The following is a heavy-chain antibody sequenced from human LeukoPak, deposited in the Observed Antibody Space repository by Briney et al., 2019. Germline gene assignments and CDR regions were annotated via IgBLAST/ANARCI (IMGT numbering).Heavy chain of an antibody. Sequence: GESLEISCNGSGYSFTSYWIGWVRQMPVKCLEWMGIIYPADSDTRYSPSFQGQVTISAEKSISTACLQCSSLKASDTAMFYCATPPIADPPHLDVRGQGPTLPVPS. J-gene: IGHJ6*02. CDR3: ATPPIADPPHLDV. CDR1: GYSFTSYW. CDR2: IYPADSDT. V-gene: IGHV5-51*01.